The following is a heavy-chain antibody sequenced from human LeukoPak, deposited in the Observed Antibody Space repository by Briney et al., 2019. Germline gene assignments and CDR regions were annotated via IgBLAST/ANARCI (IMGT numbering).Heavy chain of an antibody. J-gene: IGHJ4*02. CDR2: ISSSGSTI. CDR1: GFTFSDYY. CDR3: ARPQGMITFGGVIVPPSGY. D-gene: IGHD3-16*02. V-gene: IGHV3-11*01. Sequence: GGSLRLSCAASGFTFSDYYMSWIRQAPGKGLEWVSYISSSGSTIYYADSVKGRFTISRDNAKNSLYLQVNSLRAEDTAVYYCARPQGMITFGGVIVPPSGYWGQGTLVTVSS.